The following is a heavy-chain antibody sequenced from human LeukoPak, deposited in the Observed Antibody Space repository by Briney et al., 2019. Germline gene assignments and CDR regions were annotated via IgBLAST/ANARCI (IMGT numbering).Heavy chain of an antibody. V-gene: IGHV3-23*01. D-gene: IGHD5-12*01. CDR3: AREDGYNTMNH. Sequence: GGSLRLSCAASGFTFSSYAMSWVRQAPGKGLEWVSAISGSGGSTYYADSVKGRFTISRDNAKNSVFLQINSLRAEDTAVYYCAREDGYNTMNHWGQGTLVTVSS. CDR1: GFTFSSYA. CDR2: ISGSGGST. J-gene: IGHJ5*02.